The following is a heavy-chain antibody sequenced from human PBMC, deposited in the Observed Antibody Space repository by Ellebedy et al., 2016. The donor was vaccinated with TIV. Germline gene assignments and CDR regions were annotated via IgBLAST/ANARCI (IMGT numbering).Heavy chain of an antibody. D-gene: IGHD3-22*01. J-gene: IGHJ3*02. Sequence: PGGSLRLSCAASGFTFSSSSMNWVRQAPGKGLEWVSSISSSSSYIYYADSMKGRFTISRDNAKNTLYLQMNSLRAEDTAVYYCARDVIGYYRPHDAFDIWGQGTMVTVSS. CDR2: ISSSSSYI. CDR1: GFTFSSSS. CDR3: ARDVIGYYRPHDAFDI. V-gene: IGHV3-21*01.